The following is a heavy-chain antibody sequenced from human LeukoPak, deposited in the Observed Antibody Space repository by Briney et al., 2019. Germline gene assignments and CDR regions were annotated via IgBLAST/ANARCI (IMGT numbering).Heavy chain of an antibody. V-gene: IGHV3-23*01. Sequence: GGSLRLSCAASGFTFSDYAMTRVRQAPGKGLEWVSTMTGTSGDTFYADSVKGRFTISRDNSENTLFLQMNGLGAEDAAVYYCARVIAPRLDAFDVWGQGTMVTVSS. CDR1: GFTFSDYA. D-gene: IGHD6-6*01. J-gene: IGHJ3*01. CDR3: ARVIAPRLDAFDV. CDR2: MTGTSGDT.